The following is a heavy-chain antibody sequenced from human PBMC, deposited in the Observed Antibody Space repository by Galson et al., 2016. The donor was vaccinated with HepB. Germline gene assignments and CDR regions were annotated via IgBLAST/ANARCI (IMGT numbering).Heavy chain of an antibody. J-gene: IGHJ3*01. D-gene: IGHD2-21*01. Sequence: SLRLSCAGSGFAFSNSGINWVRQAPGKGLQWISYISTTVRTIYYADSVVGRFTISRDNAKNSVYLQMNSLRDDDTAVYYCARELVRSAFDLWGQGTMSPSL. CDR1: GFAFSNSG. CDR3: ARELVRSAFDL. V-gene: IGHV3-48*02. CDR2: ISTTVRTI.